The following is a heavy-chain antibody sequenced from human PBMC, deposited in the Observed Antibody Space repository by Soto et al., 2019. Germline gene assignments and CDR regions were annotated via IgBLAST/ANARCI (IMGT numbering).Heavy chain of an antibody. D-gene: IGHD2-8*01. V-gene: IGHV1-46*01. J-gene: IGHJ6*02. Sequence: ASVKVSCKASGYTFTSYYMHWVRQAPGQGLEWMGIINPSGGSTSYAQKFQGRVTMTRDTSTSTVYMELSSLRSEDTAVYYCASFHRDGTNGVLNYYGMDVWGQGTKVTVSS. CDR3: ASFHRDGTNGVLNYYGMDV. CDR1: GYTFTSYY. CDR2: INPSGGST.